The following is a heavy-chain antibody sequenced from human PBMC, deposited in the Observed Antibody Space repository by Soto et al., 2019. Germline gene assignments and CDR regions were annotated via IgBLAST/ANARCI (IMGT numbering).Heavy chain of an antibody. D-gene: IGHD1-20*01. CDR1: GGSISSGGYY. Sequence: PSETLSLTCTVSGGSISSGGYYWSWIRQHPGKGLEWIGYIYYSGSTYYDPSLKSRVTISVDTSKNQFSLKLSSVTAADTAVYYCARLYLVTGTTSIIWFDPWGQGTLVTVSS. CDR3: ARLYLVTGTTSIIWFDP. CDR2: IYYSGST. V-gene: IGHV4-31*03. J-gene: IGHJ5*02.